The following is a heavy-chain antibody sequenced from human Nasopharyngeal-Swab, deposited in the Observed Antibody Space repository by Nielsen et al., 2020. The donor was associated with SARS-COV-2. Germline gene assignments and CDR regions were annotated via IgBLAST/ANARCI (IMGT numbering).Heavy chain of an antibody. V-gene: IGHV3-23*01. J-gene: IGHJ4*02. CDR1: GFTFSSHH. CDR3: AKGDYSDYFFDY. D-gene: IGHD4-11*01. CDR2: ISGGGGNT. Sequence: GESLKISCAASGFTFSSHHISWVRHAPGPGLELDSAISGGGGNTYYADSVKGRFTISRDNSQNTLYLQMNSLRAEDTAVYHCAKGDYSDYFFDYWGQGTLVTVSS.